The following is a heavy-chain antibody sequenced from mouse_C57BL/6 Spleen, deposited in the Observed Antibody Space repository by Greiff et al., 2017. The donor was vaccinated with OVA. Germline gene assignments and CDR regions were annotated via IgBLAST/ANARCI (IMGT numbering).Heavy chain of an antibody. CDR1: GYTFTSYW. Sequence: QVQLQQPGAELVKPGASVKLSCKASGYTFTSYWMHWVKQRPGRGLEWIGRIDPNSGGTKYNEKFKSKATLTVDKPSSTAYMQLSSLTSEDSAVYYCARRRDGYHGAMDYWGQGTSVTVSS. J-gene: IGHJ4*01. D-gene: IGHD2-3*01. CDR3: ARRRDGYHGAMDY. CDR2: IDPNSGGT. V-gene: IGHV1-72*01.